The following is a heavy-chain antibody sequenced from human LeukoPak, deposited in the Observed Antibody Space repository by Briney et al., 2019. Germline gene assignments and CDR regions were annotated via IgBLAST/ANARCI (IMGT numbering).Heavy chain of an antibody. CDR3: AKEGWMTTVTTDDAFDI. CDR1: GFTVSSNY. CDR2: ISGSGGST. Sequence: GGSLRLSCAASGFTVSSNYMSWVRQAPGKGLEWVSAISGSGGSTYYADSVKGRFTISRDNSKNTLYLQMNSLRAEDTAVYYCAKEGWMTTVTTDDAFDIWGQGTMVTVSS. V-gene: IGHV3-23*01. D-gene: IGHD4-17*01. J-gene: IGHJ3*02.